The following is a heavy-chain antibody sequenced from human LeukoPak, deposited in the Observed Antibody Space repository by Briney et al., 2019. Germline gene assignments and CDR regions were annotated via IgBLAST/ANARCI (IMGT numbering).Heavy chain of an antibody. D-gene: IGHD1-26*01. CDR1: GHRFTNHW. CDR2: INLGDSDT. V-gene: IGHV5-51*01. CDR3: AIRPYSGSPNWFDP. Sequence: GESLKISCEVSGHRFTNHWIGWVRQMPGKGLEWMGIINLGDSDTKYSPSFQGQVTISLDKSISTAYLQRRSLKASDTAMYYCAIRPYSGSPNWFDPWGQGTLVTVSP. J-gene: IGHJ5*02.